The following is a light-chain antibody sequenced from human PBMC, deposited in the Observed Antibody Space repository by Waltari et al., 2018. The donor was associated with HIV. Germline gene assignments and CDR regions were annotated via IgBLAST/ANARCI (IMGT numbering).Light chain of an antibody. CDR3: AAWDDSLL. J-gene: IGLJ2*01. CDR1: SSNIGSTY. Sequence: QSVLTHPPSASWTPGPRVTISCSGSSSNIGSTYVYWYQPLPGTAPQLLLYRNNQRPPGVPARFSGSKSGTSASLAISGLRSEDEADYYCAAWDDSLLFGGGTKLTVL. V-gene: IGLV1-47*01. CDR2: RNN.